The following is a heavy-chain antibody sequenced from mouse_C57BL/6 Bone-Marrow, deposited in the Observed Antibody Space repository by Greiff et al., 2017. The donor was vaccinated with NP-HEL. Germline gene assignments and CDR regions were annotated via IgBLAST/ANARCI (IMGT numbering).Heavy chain of an antibody. D-gene: IGHD2-2*01. CDR1: GFNIKDDY. Sequence: VQLQQSGAELVRPGASVKLSCTASGFNIKDDYMHWVKQRPEQGLEWIGWIDPENGDTEYASKFQGKATITADTSSSTAYMQLSSLTSEDSAVYYCARRVGYDVYFDVWGTGTTVTVSS. V-gene: IGHV14-4*01. CDR3: ARRVGYDVYFDV. J-gene: IGHJ1*03. CDR2: IDPENGDT.